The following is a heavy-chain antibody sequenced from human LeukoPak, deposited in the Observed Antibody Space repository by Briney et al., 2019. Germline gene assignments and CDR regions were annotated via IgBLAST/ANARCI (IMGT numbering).Heavy chain of an antibody. CDR3: TRASGYSSGSVDY. Sequence: PGGSLRLSCAASGFTFDDHGMHWVRQAPGKGLEWVSGISWNSGSIGYADSVKGRFTISRDNAKSTLYLPMNSLRTDDMALYYCTRASGYSSGSVDYWGQGTLVTVSS. D-gene: IGHD5-18*01. J-gene: IGHJ4*02. V-gene: IGHV3-9*03. CDR1: GFTFDDHG. CDR2: ISWNSGSI.